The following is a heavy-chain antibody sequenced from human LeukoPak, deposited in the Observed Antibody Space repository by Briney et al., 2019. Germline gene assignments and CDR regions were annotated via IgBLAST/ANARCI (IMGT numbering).Heavy chain of an antibody. J-gene: IGHJ4*02. Sequence: SVKVSCKASGGTFGSYAISWVRQAPGQGLEWMGGIIPIFGTANYAQKFQGRVTITTDESTSTAYMELSSLRSEDTAVYYCARVRRGVHAVDYWGQGTLVTVSS. D-gene: IGHD3-10*01. V-gene: IGHV1-69*05. CDR3: ARVRRGVHAVDY. CDR2: IIPIFGTA. CDR1: GGTFGSYA.